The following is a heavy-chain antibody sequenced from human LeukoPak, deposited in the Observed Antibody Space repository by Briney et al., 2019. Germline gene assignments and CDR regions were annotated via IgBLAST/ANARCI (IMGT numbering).Heavy chain of an antibody. Sequence: GGSLRLSCAASGFTFRSYWMRWVRQTPGKGLVWVSHINNDGSDTSYADSVKGRFTITRDNAKNTLFLQMNSLRAEDTAVYYCARDGMLGSHDCWGQGTLVTVSS. D-gene: IGHD2-15*01. J-gene: IGHJ4*02. CDR2: INNDGSDT. CDR1: GFTFRSYW. V-gene: IGHV3-74*01. CDR3: ARDGMLGSHDC.